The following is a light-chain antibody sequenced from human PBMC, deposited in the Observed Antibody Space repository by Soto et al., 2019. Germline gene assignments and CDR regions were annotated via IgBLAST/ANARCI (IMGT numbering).Light chain of an antibody. V-gene: IGKV3-20*01. J-gene: IGKJ3*01. CDR1: QGISSY. CDR3: QQYGSSPFT. CDR2: GSS. Sequence: TQSPSSLSASTGDRVTITCRASQGISSYLAWYQQKPGQAPRLLIYGSSSRATGIPDRFSGSGSGTDFTLTISRLEPEDFAVYYCQQYGSSPFTFGPGTKVDIK.